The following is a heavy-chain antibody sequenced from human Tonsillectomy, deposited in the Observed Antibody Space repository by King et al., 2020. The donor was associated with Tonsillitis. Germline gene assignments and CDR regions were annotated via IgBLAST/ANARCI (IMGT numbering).Heavy chain of an antibody. CDR2: ISYDGSNK. D-gene: IGHD2/OR15-2a*01. J-gene: IGHJ4*02. CDR1: EFTFSSFYG. Sequence: QLVQSGGGVVQPGRSLRLSCAASEFTFSSFYGMHWVRQAPGKGLEWVAVISYDGSNKYYVDSVKGRFTISRDNPKSTLYLQMNSLRAEDTAVYYCAKGPYPPTFLDYWGQGTLVTVSS. V-gene: IGHV3-30*18. CDR3: AKGPYPPTFLDY.